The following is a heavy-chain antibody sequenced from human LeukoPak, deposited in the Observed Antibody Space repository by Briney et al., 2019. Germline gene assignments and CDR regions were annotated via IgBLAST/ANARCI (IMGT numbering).Heavy chain of an antibody. Sequence: PGESLKISCATSGYSFTSYWIAWVRPMPGEGVGWMGIVYPSDSDTRYSPSFQGQVTISVDKSSKTVYLQWSSLKASDTAIYYGARPGDMYLAGHFQHWGQGTLLTVSS. CDR3: ARPGDMYLAGHFQH. CDR1: GYSFTSYW. D-gene: IGHD7-27*01. CDR2: VYPSDSDT. V-gene: IGHV5-51*01. J-gene: IGHJ1*01.